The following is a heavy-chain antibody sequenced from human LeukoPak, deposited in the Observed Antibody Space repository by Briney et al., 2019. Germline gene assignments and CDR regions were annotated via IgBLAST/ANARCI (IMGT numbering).Heavy chain of an antibody. CDR3: ARISPDIVGATTDY. CDR2: IYHSGST. D-gene: IGHD1-26*01. J-gene: IGHJ4*02. Sequence: PSETLSLTCTVSGYSISSGYYWGWIRQPPGKGLEWIGSIYHSGSTYYNPSLKSRVTISVDTSKNQFSLKLSSVTAADTAVYYCARISPDIVGATTDYWGQGTLVTVSS. V-gene: IGHV4-38-2*02. CDR1: GYSISSGYY.